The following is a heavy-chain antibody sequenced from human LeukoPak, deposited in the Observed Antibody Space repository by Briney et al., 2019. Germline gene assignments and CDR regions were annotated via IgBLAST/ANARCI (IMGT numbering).Heavy chain of an antibody. CDR3: AKEGAYPIITYDS. Sequence: GGSLRLSCAASGSTFSRYWMNWVRQAPGKGLEWVANIKRDGNEKNYVDSVKGRFSISRDNAKNSLYLQMDSLRAEDTAVYYCAKEGAYPIITYDSWGQGALVTASS. CDR1: GSTFSRYW. V-gene: IGHV3-7*01. CDR2: IKRDGNEK. J-gene: IGHJ5*01. D-gene: IGHD3-10*01.